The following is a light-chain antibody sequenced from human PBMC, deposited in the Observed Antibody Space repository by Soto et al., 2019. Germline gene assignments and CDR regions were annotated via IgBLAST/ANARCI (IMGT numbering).Light chain of an antibody. CDR3: CSYAGSYWV. Sequence: QLVLTQPRSVSGSPGQSVTISCTGTSSDVGGYNYVSWYQHHPGKAPKLMIYDVSKRPSGVPDRFSGSKSGNTASLTISGLQAEDEADYYCCSYAGSYWVFGGGTKLTVL. V-gene: IGLV2-11*01. CDR2: DVS. J-gene: IGLJ3*02. CDR1: SSDVGGYNY.